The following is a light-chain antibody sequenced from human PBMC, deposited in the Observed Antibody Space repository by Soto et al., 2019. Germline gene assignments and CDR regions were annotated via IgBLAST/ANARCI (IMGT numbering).Light chain of an antibody. CDR2: DAF. CDR1: QSLSGW. CDR3: QQYASYPWT. V-gene: IGKV1-5*01. Sequence: DIQLTQIPSTLSASIGDRVTITCRASQSLSGWLAWYQQTPGKAPKLLISDAFRLESGVPSRFRGSGSGTEFSLTISDLQPGDCATFYCQQYASYPWTFGRGTEV. J-gene: IGKJ1*01.